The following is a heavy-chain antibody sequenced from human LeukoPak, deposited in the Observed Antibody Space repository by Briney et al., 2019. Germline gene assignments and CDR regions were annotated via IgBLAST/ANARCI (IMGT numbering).Heavy chain of an antibody. CDR1: GFTFSSYA. V-gene: IGHV3-23*01. Sequence: GGSLRPSCAASGFTFSSYAMSWVRQAPGKGLEWVSAISSSGGSTYYADSVKGRFTISRDNSKNTLYLQMNSLRAEDTAVYYCAKEFGTMVRGVIDHFDYWGQGTLVTVSS. J-gene: IGHJ4*02. CDR3: AKEFGTMVRGVIDHFDY. D-gene: IGHD3-10*01. CDR2: ISSSGGST.